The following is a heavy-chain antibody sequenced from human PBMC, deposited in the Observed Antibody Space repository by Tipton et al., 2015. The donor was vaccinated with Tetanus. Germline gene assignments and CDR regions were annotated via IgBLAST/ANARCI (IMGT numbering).Heavy chain of an antibody. Sequence: TLSLTCAVSGGSFRGYSWSWVRQPPGKGLEWIGEINHSGKPTYNPSLKSRVTMSLDTSNPHFSLSLSSVTAADTAVYYCARDINYVSDYWGQGTLVTVSS. J-gene: IGHJ4*02. CDR3: ARDINYVSDY. V-gene: IGHV4-34*01. CDR2: INHSGKP. D-gene: IGHD4-11*01. CDR1: GGSFRGYS.